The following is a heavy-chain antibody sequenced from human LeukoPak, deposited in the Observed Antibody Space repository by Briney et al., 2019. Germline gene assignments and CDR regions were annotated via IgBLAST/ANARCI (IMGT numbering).Heavy chain of an antibody. V-gene: IGHV4-39*01. Sequence: PSETLSLTCTVSGGSISSSLYYWGWIRQPPGRGLGWNGNIDYSGSTYYNPPLKSRVTISVDTTKNQFSLKLSSVTAADTAVYYCARGAARPYRTVRFAPGGQGTLVTLSS. CDR3: ARGAARPYRTVRFAP. CDR1: GGSISSSLYY. CDR2: IDYSGST. D-gene: IGHD6-6*01. J-gene: IGHJ5*02.